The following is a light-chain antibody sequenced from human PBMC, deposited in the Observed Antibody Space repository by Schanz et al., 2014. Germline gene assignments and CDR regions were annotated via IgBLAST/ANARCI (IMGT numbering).Light chain of an antibody. CDR3: QSYDNSLSGWV. CDR2: GDS. CDR1: SSNIGAGYD. J-gene: IGLJ3*02. V-gene: IGLV1-40*01. Sequence: QSVLTQPPSASGAPGQRVTISCTGSSSNIGAGYDVHWYQHFPGAAPKLLIFGDSNRPSGVPARFFGSKSGTSASLAITGLQAEDEADYYCQSYDNSLSGWVFGGGTKLTVL.